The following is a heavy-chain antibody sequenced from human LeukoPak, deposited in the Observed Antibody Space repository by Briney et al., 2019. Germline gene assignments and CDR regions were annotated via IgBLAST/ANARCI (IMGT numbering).Heavy chain of an antibody. CDR1: GFSFSSYW. V-gene: IGHV3-7*01. CDR3: ATSPNPFHM. CDR2: IKQDGSEQ. J-gene: IGHJ3*02. Sequence: PGASLRLSCVGSGFSFSSYWMAWVRQAPGKGLEWVASIKQDGSEQRYVDSVKGRFTISRDNAKNSLFLQMNRLGAEDTAVYYCATSPNPFHMWGQGTKVTVS.